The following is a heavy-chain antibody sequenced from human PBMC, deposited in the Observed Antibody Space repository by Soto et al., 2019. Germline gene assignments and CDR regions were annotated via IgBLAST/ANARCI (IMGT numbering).Heavy chain of an antibody. CDR3: AKDKPPHGDYYGMDV. CDR2: ISGSGGST. J-gene: IGHJ6*02. CDR1: GFTFSSYA. V-gene: IGHV3-23*04. Sequence: EVQLVESGGGLVQPGGSLRLSCAASGFTFSSYAMHWVRQAPGKGLEWVAAISGSGGSTYYADSVKGRFTISRDNSKNTLYLLMMSMRADETAVYYCAKDKPPHGDYYGMDVWGQGTTVTVSS.